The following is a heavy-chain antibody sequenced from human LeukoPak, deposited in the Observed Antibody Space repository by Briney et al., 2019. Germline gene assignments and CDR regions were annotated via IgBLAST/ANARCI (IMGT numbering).Heavy chain of an antibody. CDR1: GYSISSSNW. V-gene: IGHV4-28*01. Sequence: SDTLSLTCAVSGYSISSSNWWGWIRQPPGKGLEWIGYIYYSGSTYYNPSLKSRVTMSVDTSKNQFSLKLSSVTAVDTAVYYCARSGTYYDILEYYFYYWGQGTLVTVSS. CDR2: IYYSGST. CDR3: ARSGTYYDILEYYFYY. J-gene: IGHJ4*02. D-gene: IGHD3-9*01.